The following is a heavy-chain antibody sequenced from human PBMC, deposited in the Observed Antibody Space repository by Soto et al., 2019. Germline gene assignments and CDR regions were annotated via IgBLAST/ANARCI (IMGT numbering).Heavy chain of an antibody. J-gene: IGHJ5*02. CDR2: IIPIFGTA. CDR1: GVTFSSYA. D-gene: IGHD3-22*01. CDR3: ARAERSYYYDSSGYYNWFDP. Sequence: AASVKVSCKASGVTFSSYAISWVRQAPGQGLEWMGGIIPIFGTANYAQKFQGRVTITADESTSTAYMELSSLRSEDTAVYYCARAERSYYYDSSGYYNWFDPWGQGTLVTVSS. V-gene: IGHV1-69*13.